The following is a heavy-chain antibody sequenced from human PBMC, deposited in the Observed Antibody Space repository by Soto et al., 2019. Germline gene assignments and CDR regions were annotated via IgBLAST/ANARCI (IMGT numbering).Heavy chain of an antibody. Sequence: PGGSLRLSCAASGFIVSSNYMSWVRQAPGKGLEWVSVFYSGGSTYYADSVKGRFTISRHNSKNTLYLQMNSLRAEDTAVYYCARAYCSGGSCWPDAFDIWGQGTMVTVSS. D-gene: IGHD2-15*01. CDR1: GFIVSSNY. V-gene: IGHV3-53*04. J-gene: IGHJ3*02. CDR3: ARAYCSGGSCWPDAFDI. CDR2: FYSGGST.